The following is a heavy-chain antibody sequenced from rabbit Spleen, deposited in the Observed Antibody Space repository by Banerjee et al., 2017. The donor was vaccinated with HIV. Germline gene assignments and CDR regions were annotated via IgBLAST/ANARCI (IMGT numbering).Heavy chain of an antibody. CDR2: IDTGSSGFT. CDR3: ARDTSSSFSSYGMDL. CDR1: GVSFSSSSY. Sequence: QSLEESGGGLVKPGGTLTLTCTVSGVSFSSSSYMCWVRQAPGKGLEWIACIDTGSSGFTYFATWAKGRFTCSKTSSTTVTLQMTRLTAADTATYFCARDTSSSFSSYGMDLWGPGTLVTVS. V-gene: IGHV1S40*01. D-gene: IGHD1-1*01. J-gene: IGHJ6*01.